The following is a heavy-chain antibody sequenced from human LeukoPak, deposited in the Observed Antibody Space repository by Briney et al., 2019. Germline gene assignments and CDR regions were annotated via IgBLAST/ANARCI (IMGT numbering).Heavy chain of an antibody. CDR3: ARHGRGHYDILTGYGFGAFDI. Sequence: SETLSLTRTVSGGSISSYYWSWIRQPPGKGLEWIGYIYYSGSTNYNPSLKSRVTISVDTSKNQFSLKLSSVTAADTAVYYCARHGRGHYDILTGYGFGAFDIWGQGTMVTVSS. V-gene: IGHV4-59*08. CDR1: GGSISSYY. J-gene: IGHJ3*02. D-gene: IGHD3-9*01. CDR2: IYYSGST.